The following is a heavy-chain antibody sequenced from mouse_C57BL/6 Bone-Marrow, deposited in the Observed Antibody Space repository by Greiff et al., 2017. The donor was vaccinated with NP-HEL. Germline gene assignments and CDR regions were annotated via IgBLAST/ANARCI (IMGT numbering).Heavy chain of an antibody. CDR2: IYIGNGYT. Sequence: VQLQQSGAELVRPGSSVKMSCKTSGYTFTSYGINWVKQRPGQGLEWIGYIYIGNGYTEYNEKFKGKATLTSDTSSSTAYMELRSLTAEDSAVYYCTTLITTVVALYYYAMDYWGQGTSVTVSS. D-gene: IGHD1-1*01. CDR1: GYTFTSYG. V-gene: IGHV1-58*01. J-gene: IGHJ4*01. CDR3: TTLITTVVALYYYAMDY.